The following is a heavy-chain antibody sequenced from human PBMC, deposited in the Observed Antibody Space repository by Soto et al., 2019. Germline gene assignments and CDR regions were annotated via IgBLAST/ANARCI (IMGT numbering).Heavy chain of an antibody. Sequence: QVQLVQSGAEVKKPGASVKVSCKASGYTFTGYYMHWVRQSPGQGLEWMGWINPNSGGTNYAQKFQGRVTITADEYTSTAYMELSRLRSEDTAVYYCARVQDDSSGYYGNWGQGTLVTVSS. CDR3: ARVQDDSSGYYGN. CDR2: INPNSGGT. CDR1: GYTFTGYY. D-gene: IGHD3-22*01. V-gene: IGHV1-2*02. J-gene: IGHJ4*02.